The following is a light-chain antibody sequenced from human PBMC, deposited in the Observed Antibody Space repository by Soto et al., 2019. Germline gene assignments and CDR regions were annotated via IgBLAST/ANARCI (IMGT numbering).Light chain of an antibody. V-gene: IGKV3-20*01. CDR2: GAS. Sequence: EIVLTQSPGTLSLSPGERATLSCRASQSVSSSYLAWYQQKPGQAPRLLLHGASSRATGIPDRFSGSGSGTDFTLTISRLGPEDFAVYYCQQYGTSPLTFGGGTKVDI. CDR1: QSVSSSY. CDR3: QQYGTSPLT. J-gene: IGKJ4*01.